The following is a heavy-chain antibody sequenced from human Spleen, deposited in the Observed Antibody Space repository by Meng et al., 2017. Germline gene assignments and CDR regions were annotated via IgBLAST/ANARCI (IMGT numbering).Heavy chain of an antibody. Sequence: LVRSGAEVKTPGASVKGSCKSSGYTFTSYDINWVRQATGQGLEWMGWMNPNSGNTGYAQKFQGRVTITRNTSISTAYMELSSLRSEDTAVYYCARSMIRGFNWFDPWGQGTLVTVSS. CDR3: ARSMIRGFNWFDP. V-gene: IGHV1-8*03. J-gene: IGHJ5*02. D-gene: IGHD3-10*01. CDR2: MNPNSGNT. CDR1: GYTFTSYD.